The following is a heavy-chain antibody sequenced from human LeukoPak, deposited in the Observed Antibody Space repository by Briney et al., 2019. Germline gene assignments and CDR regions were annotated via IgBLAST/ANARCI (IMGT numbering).Heavy chain of an antibody. V-gene: IGHV3-30*03. J-gene: IGHJ4*02. CDR1: GFTFSSYG. D-gene: IGHD4-17*01. Sequence: GGSLRLSCAASGFTFSSYGMSWVRQAPGRGLEWVAVISYDGSNKYYADSVKGRFTISRDNSKNTLYLQMNSLRAEDTAVYYCATTVTTRTDYWGQGTLVTVSS. CDR2: ISYDGSNK. CDR3: ATTVTTRTDY.